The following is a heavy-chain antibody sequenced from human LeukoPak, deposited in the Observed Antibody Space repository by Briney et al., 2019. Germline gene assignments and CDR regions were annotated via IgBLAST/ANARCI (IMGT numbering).Heavy chain of an antibody. V-gene: IGHV4-39*07. CDR1: GDSISTSKSY. CDR2: IYYTGNT. CDR3: ARTTEAHSWRTRYYDYYMDV. Sequence: SETLSLTCTVSGDSISTSKSYWGWIRQPPLKGLEWIGSIYYTGNTCYNASLKSRVTISVDTSKNQFSLKLSSVTAADTAVYYCARTTEAHSWRTRYYDYYMDVWGKGTTVTVSS. D-gene: IGHD6-13*01. J-gene: IGHJ6*03.